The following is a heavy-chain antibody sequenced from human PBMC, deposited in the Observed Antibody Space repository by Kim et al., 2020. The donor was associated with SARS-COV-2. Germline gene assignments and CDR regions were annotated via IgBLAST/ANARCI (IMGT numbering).Heavy chain of an antibody. Sequence: SVKVSCKASGGTFSSYAISWVRQAPGQGLEWMGGIIPIFGTANYAQKFQGRVTITADESASTAYMELSSLRSEDTAVYYCARDLMGDRGYCSNTSCYLGAFDIWGQGTMVTVSA. CDR3: ARDLMGDRGYCSNTSCYLGAFDI. CDR2: IIPIFGTA. CDR1: GGTFSSYA. D-gene: IGHD2-2*01. J-gene: IGHJ3*02. V-gene: IGHV1-69*13.